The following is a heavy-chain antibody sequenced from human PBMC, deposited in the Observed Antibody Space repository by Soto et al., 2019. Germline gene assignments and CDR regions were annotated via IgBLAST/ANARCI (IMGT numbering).Heavy chain of an antibody. Sequence: SETLSLTCTVSGGSISSGDYYWSWIRQPPGKGLEWIGYIYYSGSTYYNPSLKSRVTISVDTSKNQFSLKLSSVTAADTAVYYCARGIAVADFDYWGKGTLVTVSS. CDR1: GGSISSGDYY. D-gene: IGHD6-19*01. J-gene: IGHJ4*02. CDR2: IYYSGST. V-gene: IGHV4-30-4*01. CDR3: ARGIAVADFDY.